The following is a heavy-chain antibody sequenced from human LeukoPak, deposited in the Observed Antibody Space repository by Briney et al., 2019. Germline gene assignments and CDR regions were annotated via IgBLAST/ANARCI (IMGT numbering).Heavy chain of an antibody. V-gene: IGHV1-24*01. Sequence: AAVKVSCKVSGYTLTELSMHWVRQAPGKGVEWMGGFDPEDGETLYAQKLQGRVTMTEVTSTDTAYMELSSLRSEDTAVYYCATESSSWYRSAFDIWGQGTMVTVSS. J-gene: IGHJ3*02. CDR2: FDPEDGET. CDR1: GYTLTELS. CDR3: ATESSSWYRSAFDI. D-gene: IGHD6-13*01.